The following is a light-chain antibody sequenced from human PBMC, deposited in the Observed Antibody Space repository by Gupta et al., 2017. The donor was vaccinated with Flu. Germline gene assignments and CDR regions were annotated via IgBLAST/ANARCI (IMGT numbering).Light chain of an antibody. J-gene: IGLJ2*01. CDR3: SGWDDSLRGVV. Sequence: QSVLTQPPSASGAPGQRVTISCSGGSSTIGSNYVYWYQQLPGTAPKLLVYRNNQRPSGVPDRFSGSKSGTSASLAISGLRSDDEADYYCSGWDDSLRGVVFGGGTKLTVL. CDR2: RNN. CDR1: SSTIGSNY. V-gene: IGLV1-47*01.